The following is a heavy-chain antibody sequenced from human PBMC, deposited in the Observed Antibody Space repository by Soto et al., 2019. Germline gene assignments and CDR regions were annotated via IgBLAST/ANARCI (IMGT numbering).Heavy chain of an antibody. Sequence: GASVKVSCKAPGDTFTSYYLNWVRQAPGQGLEWMGVINPHGGSTKYAQKFQGRITMTRDTSRSTVYMELSSLRYDDTAIYYCAPSTRGNSGLPIAGANGFDAWGQGTLVTVSS. CDR1: GDTFTSYY. V-gene: IGHV1-46*01. CDR2: INPHGGST. J-gene: IGHJ5*02. D-gene: IGHD3-16*01. CDR3: APSTRGNSGLPIAGANGFDA.